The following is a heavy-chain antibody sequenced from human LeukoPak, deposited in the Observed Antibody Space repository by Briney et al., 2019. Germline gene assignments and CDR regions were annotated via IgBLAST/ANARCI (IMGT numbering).Heavy chain of an antibody. J-gene: IGHJ4*02. CDR1: GFTFSSYS. D-gene: IGHD3-10*01. CDR3: ARQAGSGFDY. CDR2: ISSSSSYI. V-gene: IGHV3-21*01. Sequence: GGSLRLSCAASGFTFSSYSMNWVRQAPGKGLEWVSSISSSSSYIYYADSVKGRFTISRDNAKNTLYLQMNSLRAEDTAVYYCARQAGSGFDYWGQGTLVTVSS.